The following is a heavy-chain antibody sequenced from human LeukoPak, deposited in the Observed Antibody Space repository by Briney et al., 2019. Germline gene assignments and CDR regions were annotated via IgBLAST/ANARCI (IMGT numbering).Heavy chain of an antibody. CDR1: GFTFDDYA. D-gene: IGHD2-21*01. V-gene: IGHV3-73*01. CDR2: IRSKSNNYAT. CDR3: TRLYCGGGYCYYFDY. Sequence: AGGSLRLSCAASGFTFDDYAMHWVRQAPGKGLEWVGRIRSKSNNYATAYAASVNGRFNISRDDSKNMVYLQMNSLKTEDTAVYYCTRLYCGGGYCYYFDYWGQGTLVTVSS. J-gene: IGHJ4*02.